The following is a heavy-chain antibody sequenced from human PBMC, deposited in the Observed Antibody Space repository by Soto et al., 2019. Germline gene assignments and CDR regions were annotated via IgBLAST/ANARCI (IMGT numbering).Heavy chain of an antibody. CDR2: INPSGGST. J-gene: IGHJ4*02. CDR1: GYTFTSYY. CDR3: ARVRYGGYDFWYFDY. V-gene: IGHV1-46*01. D-gene: IGHD5-12*01. Sequence: ASVKVSCKASGYTFTSYYMHWVRQAPGQGLEWMGVINPSGGSTTYAQKFQGRVTMTRDTSTSTVYMELSSLRSGDTAVYYCARVRYGGYDFWYFDYWGQGTLVTVSS.